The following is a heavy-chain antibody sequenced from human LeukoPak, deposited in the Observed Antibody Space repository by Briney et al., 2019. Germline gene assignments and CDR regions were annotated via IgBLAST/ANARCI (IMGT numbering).Heavy chain of an antibody. J-gene: IGHJ4*02. CDR1: GFTFSSYS. D-gene: IGHD6-19*01. Sequence: PGGSLRLSCVASGFTFSSYSMNWVRQAPGKGLEWVSGISWNSGSIGYADSVKGRFTISRDNAKNSLYLQMNSLRAEDTALYYCAKGPRITVALVGPPDYWGQGTLVTVSS. CDR2: ISWNSGSI. V-gene: IGHV3-9*01. CDR3: AKGPRITVALVGPPDY.